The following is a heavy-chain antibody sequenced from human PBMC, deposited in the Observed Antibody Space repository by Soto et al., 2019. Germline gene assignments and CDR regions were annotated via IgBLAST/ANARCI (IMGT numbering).Heavy chain of an antibody. J-gene: IGHJ6*03. V-gene: IGHV4-34*01. CDR1: GGSFSGYY. CDR3: ARADRNLVTSDSLDV. D-gene: IGHD2-21*02. Sequence: TLSLTCAVYGGSFSGYYWTWIRQPPGKGLEWIGEINHSGTINLNPSLKSRLTISLDTSKKHFSLKLSSVTDADTAAYYCARADRNLVTSDSLDVWGKGTTVT. CDR2: INHSGTI.